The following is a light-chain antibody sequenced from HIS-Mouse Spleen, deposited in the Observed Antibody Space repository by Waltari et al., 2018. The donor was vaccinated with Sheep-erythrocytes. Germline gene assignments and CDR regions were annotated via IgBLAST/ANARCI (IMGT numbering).Light chain of an antibody. CDR3: AAWDDSLNGPV. V-gene: IGLV1-36*01. Sequence: QSVLTQPPSVSEAPRQRVTISCSGRRSNIGNHAVNWYQQLPGKAPKLLIYYDDLLPSWVSDRFSGSKSGTSASLAISGLQSEDEADYYCAAWDDSLNGPVFGGGTKLTVL. J-gene: IGLJ3*02. CDR1: RSNIGNHA. CDR2: YDD.